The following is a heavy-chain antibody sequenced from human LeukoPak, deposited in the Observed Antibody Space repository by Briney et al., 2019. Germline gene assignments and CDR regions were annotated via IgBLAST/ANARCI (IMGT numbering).Heavy chain of an antibody. CDR3: AYSTVVTRGYY. V-gene: IGHV4-34*01. CDR2: INQSGST. Sequence: SETLSLTCAVYGVSFSGYYWSWIRQPPGKGLEWIGEINQSGSTKYNPSLKSRVTISIDTSKNQFSLKLSSVTAADTAVHYCAYSTVVTRGYYWGQGTLVTVSS. J-gene: IGHJ4*02. D-gene: IGHD4-23*01. CDR1: GVSFSGYY.